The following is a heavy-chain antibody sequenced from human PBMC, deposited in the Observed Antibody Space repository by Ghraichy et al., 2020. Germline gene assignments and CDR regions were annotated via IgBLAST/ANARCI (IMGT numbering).Heavy chain of an antibody. D-gene: IGHD1-26*01. CDR2: IYYSGST. CDR1: GGSISSYY. V-gene: IGHV4-59*08. J-gene: IGHJ4*02. Sequence: TLSLTCTVSGGSISSYYWSWIRQPPGKGLEWIGYIYYSGSTNYNPSLKSRVTISVDTSKNQFSLKLSSVTAADTAVYYCARQNGNSGSYHYWGQGTLVTVSS. CDR3: ARQNGNSGSYHY.